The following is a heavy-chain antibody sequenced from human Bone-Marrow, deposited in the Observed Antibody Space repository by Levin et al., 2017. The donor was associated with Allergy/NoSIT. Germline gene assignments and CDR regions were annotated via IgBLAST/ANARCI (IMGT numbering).Heavy chain of an antibody. Sequence: SQTLSLTCTVSGGSVSSGSYYWSWIRQPPGKGLEWIAYIYHSGSTKYDPSLKSRVTISLDTSRNQFSLRLTSLTAADTAAYYCARGSYFGGLSFDCWGKGTLVTVSS. D-gene: IGHD4-23*01. CDR1: GGSVSSGSYY. CDR3: ARGSYFGGLSFDC. V-gene: IGHV4-61*01. CDR2: IYHSGST. J-gene: IGHJ4*02.